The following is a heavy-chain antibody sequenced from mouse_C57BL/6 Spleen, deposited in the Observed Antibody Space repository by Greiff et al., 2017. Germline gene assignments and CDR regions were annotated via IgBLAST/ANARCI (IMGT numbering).Heavy chain of an antibody. Sequence: QVQLQQSGAELVRPGTSVKVSCKASGYAFTNYLIAWVKQRPGQGLEWIGVINPGSGGTNYNEKFKGKATLTADKSSSTAYMQLSSLTSEDSAVYFCARSGVYDGSAWFAYWGQGTLVTVSA. CDR3: ARSGVYDGSAWFAY. CDR1: GYAFTNYL. V-gene: IGHV1-54*01. J-gene: IGHJ3*01. CDR2: INPGSGGT. D-gene: IGHD2-3*01.